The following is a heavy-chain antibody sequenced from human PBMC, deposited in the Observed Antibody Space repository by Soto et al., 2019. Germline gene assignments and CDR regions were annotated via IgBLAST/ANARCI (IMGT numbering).Heavy chain of an antibody. D-gene: IGHD1-1*01. J-gene: IGHJ6*03. V-gene: IGHV4-31*03. CDR1: GGSISRGGYY. CDR3: ARVLEDWNYYYYYYMDV. CDR2: IYYSGST. Sequence: QVQLQESGPGLVKPSQTLSLTCTVSGGSISRGGYYWSWIRQHPGKGLEWIGYIYYSGSTYYNPSLKSRVTISVDTSKNQFSLKLSSVTAADTAVYYCARVLEDWNYYYYYYMDVWGKGTTVTVSS.